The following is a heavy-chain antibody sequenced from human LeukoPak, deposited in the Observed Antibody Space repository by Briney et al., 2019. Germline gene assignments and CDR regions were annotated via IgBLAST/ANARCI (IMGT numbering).Heavy chain of an antibody. J-gene: IGHJ4*02. CDR1: GFTFSSYS. CDR2: ISSSGSTI. Sequence: GGSLRLSCAASGFTFSSYSMNWVRQAPGKGLEWVSSISSSGSTIYYADSVKGRFTISRDNAENSLYLQMNSLRAEDTAVYYCARIIAVAGIVWGQGTLVTVSS. D-gene: IGHD6-19*01. V-gene: IGHV3-21*04. CDR3: ARIIAVAGIV.